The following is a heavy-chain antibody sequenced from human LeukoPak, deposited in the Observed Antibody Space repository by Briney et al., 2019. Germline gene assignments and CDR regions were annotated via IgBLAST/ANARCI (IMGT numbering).Heavy chain of an antibody. Sequence: PGGSLRLSCAASGFTFSSYAMSWARQAPGKGLEWVSAISGSGGSTYYADSVKGRFTISRDNSKNTPYLQMNSLRAEDTAVYYCAKDRGYSDSSVGGLFWGQGTLVTVSS. V-gene: IGHV3-23*01. CDR1: GFTFSSYA. CDR2: ISGSGGST. CDR3: AKDRGYSDSSVGGLF. D-gene: IGHD3-22*01. J-gene: IGHJ4*02.